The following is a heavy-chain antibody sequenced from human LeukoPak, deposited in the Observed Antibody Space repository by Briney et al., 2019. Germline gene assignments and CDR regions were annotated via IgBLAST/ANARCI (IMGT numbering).Heavy chain of an antibody. CDR1: GFTVSSNY. V-gene: IGHV3-53*05. CDR3: AKAPPYSGYDSPFDY. D-gene: IGHD5-12*01. J-gene: IGHJ4*02. Sequence: GGSLRLSCAASGFTVSSNYMSWVRQAPGKGLEWVSVIYSGGSTYYADSVKGRFTISRDNAKNSLYLQMNSLRAEDTALYYCAKAPPYSGYDSPFDYWGQGTLVTVSS. CDR2: IYSGGST.